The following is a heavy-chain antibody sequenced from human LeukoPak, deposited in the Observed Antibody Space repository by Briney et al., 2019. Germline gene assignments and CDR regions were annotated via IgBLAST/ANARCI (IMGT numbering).Heavy chain of an antibody. Sequence: SETLSLTCTVSGGSISSFYWSWIRQPAGKGLEWIGRIHTSGSTNYNPSLKSRVTMSVNTSKNQLSLKLSSVTAADTAVYYCARLREQQDPSYYFDYWGQGTLVTVSS. V-gene: IGHV4-4*07. D-gene: IGHD6-13*01. J-gene: IGHJ4*02. CDR1: GGSISSFY. CDR2: IHTSGST. CDR3: ARLREQQDPSYYFDY.